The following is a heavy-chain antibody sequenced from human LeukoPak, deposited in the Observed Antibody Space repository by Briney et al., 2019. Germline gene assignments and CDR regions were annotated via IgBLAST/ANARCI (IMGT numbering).Heavy chain of an antibody. J-gene: IGHJ4*02. V-gene: IGHV4-61*02. CDR1: GGSISSGSYY. CDR3: ARLNIAAAGGKVLYYFDY. Sequence: SQTLSLTCTVSGGSISSGSYYWGWIRQPAGKGLEWIGRIYTSGSTNYNPSLKSRVTISVDTSKNQFSLKLSSVTAADTAVYYCARLNIAAAGGKVLYYFDYWGQGTLVTVSS. D-gene: IGHD6-13*01. CDR2: IYTSGST.